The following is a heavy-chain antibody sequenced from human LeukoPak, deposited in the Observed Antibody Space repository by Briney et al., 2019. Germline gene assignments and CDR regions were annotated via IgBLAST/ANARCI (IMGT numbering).Heavy chain of an antibody. D-gene: IGHD3-10*01. CDR3: ARDSGTTGEVRFDP. J-gene: IGHJ5*02. V-gene: IGHV4-4*07. CDR1: GGSISSYY. CDR2: IYTSGSI. Sequence: SETLSLTCTVSGGSISSYYWSWIRQPAGKGLEWIGRIYTSGSITYNPSLKSRVSMSVDTSKNQFSLKLSSVTAADTAVYYCARDSGTTGEVRFDPWGQGTLVTVSS.